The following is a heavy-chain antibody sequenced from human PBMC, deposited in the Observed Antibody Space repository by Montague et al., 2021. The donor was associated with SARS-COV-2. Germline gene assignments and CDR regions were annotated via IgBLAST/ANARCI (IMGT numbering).Heavy chain of an antibody. CDR3: ARDPNWGAH. D-gene: IGHD7-27*01. J-gene: IGHJ4*02. Sequence: SRRLSCAASGFSFSTFWMTWVRQAPGKGLEWVASIEPDGSDKYYVESVKGRFTISRDNVRNSLYLQLNNLRAEDTAVYYCARDPNWGAHWGQGNLVTVSS. CDR2: IEPDGSDK. CDR1: GFSFSTFW. V-gene: IGHV3-7*05.